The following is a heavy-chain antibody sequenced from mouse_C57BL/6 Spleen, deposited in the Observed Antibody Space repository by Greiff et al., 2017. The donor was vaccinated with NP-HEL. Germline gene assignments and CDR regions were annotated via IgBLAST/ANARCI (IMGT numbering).Heavy chain of an antibody. V-gene: IGHV5-4*01. Sequence: EVQGVESGGGLVKPGGSLKLSCAASGFTFSSYAMSWVRQTPETRLEWVATISDGGSYTYYPDNVKGRFTISRDNAKNNLYLQMSHLKSEDTAMYYCARDGYFDVWGTGTTVTVSS. J-gene: IGHJ1*03. CDR3: ARDGYFDV. CDR1: GFTFSSYA. CDR2: ISDGGSYT.